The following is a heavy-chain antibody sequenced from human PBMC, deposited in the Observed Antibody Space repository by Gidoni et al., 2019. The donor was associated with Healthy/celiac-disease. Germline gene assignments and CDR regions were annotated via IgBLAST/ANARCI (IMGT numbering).Heavy chain of an antibody. D-gene: IGHD3-10*01. V-gene: IGHV5-51*01. CDR3: ARRDYGSGSYYNGADY. Sequence: EVQLVQSGAEVKKPGESLKISCQGSGYSFPSYWIGWVRQMPGKGLEWMGIIYPGDSDTRYSPSFQGQVTISADKSISTAYLQWSSLKASDTAMYYCARRDYGSGSYYNGADYWGQGTLVTVSS. J-gene: IGHJ4*02. CDR2: IYPGDSDT. CDR1: GYSFPSYW.